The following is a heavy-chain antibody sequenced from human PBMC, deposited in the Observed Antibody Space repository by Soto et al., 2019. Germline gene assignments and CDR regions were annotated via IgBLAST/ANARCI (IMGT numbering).Heavy chain of an antibody. CDR3: ARGYYYGSGSYSDY. CDR2: INHSGST. Sequence: SETLSLTCAVYGGSFSGYYWSWIRQPPGKGLEWIGEINHSGSTNYNPSLKSRVAISVDTSKNQFSLKLSSVTAADTAVYYCARGYYYGSGSYSDYWGQGTLVTVSS. CDR1: GGSFSGYY. D-gene: IGHD3-10*01. V-gene: IGHV4-34*01. J-gene: IGHJ4*02.